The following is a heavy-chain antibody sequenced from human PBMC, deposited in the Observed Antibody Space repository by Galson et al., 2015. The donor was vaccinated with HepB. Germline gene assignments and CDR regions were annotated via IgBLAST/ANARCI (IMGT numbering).Heavy chain of an antibody. CDR2: IIPIFGTA. CDR3: ASRQDYYDSSGYYSSYYFDY. CDR1: GGTFSSYA. J-gene: IGHJ4*02. V-gene: IGHV1-69*13. Sequence: SVKVSCKASGGTFSSYAISWVRQAPGQGLEWMGGIIPIFGTANYAQKFQGRVTITADESTSTAYMELSSLRSEDTAVYYCASRQDYYDSSGYYSSYYFDYWGQGTLVTVSS. D-gene: IGHD3-22*01.